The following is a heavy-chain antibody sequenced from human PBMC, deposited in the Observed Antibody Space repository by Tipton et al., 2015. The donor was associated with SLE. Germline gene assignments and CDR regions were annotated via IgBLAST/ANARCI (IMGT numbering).Heavy chain of an antibody. D-gene: IGHD6-19*01. CDR1: GGSINTYY. J-gene: IGHJ6*03. Sequence: TLSLTCTVSGGSINTYYWSWIRQPPGKGLEWIGYIYYSGSTNYNPSLKSRVTISVDASKNQFSLRLSSVTAADTAVYYCVRAVAQSSGWEDYYYMDVWGKGTTVTVSS. V-gene: IGHV4-59*01. CDR2: IYYSGST. CDR3: VRAVAQSSGWEDYYYMDV.